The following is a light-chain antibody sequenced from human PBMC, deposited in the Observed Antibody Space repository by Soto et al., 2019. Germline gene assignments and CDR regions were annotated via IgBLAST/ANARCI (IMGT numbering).Light chain of an antibody. CDR3: QSYGSSPSANFV. J-gene: IGLJ1*01. CDR1: SSNIGAGYD. V-gene: IGLV1-40*01. CDR2: GND. Sequence: QSVLTQPPSVSGAPGQRVTISCTGSSSNIGAGYDVHWCQQLPGKAPKLLIYGNDNRPSGVPERFSGSKSGTSASLAITGLRADDEADYYCQSYGSSPSANFVFGTGTKVTVL.